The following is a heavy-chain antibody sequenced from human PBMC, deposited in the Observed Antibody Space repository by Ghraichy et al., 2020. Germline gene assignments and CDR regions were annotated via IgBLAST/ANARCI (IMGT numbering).Heavy chain of an antibody. Sequence: SETLSLTCTVSGGSFSNYGWAWIRQPPGKGLQWIGYVHSSGSTSYNPSLKSRVTISLDTSKNKFSLKMNSVTAADTAVYYCARSHGLYWGQGTMVTVAS. CDR2: VHSSGST. CDR3: ARSHGLY. J-gene: IGHJ3*01. CDR1: GGSFSNYG. D-gene: IGHD2-8*01. V-gene: IGHV4-59*01.